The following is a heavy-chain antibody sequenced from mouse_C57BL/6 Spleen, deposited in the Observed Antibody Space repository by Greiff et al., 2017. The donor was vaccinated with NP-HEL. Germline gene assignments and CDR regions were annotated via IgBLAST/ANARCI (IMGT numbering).Heavy chain of an antibody. CDR3: ARSAYYYGSSAFAY. J-gene: IGHJ3*01. CDR2: IDPSDSYT. Sequence: QVQLQQPGAELVMPGASVKLSCKASGYTFTSYWMHWVKQRPGQGLEWIGEIDPSDSYTNYNQKFKGKSTLTVDKSSSTAYMQLSSLTSEDSAVYYCARSAYYYGSSAFAYWGQGTLVTVSA. V-gene: IGHV1-69*01. D-gene: IGHD1-1*01. CDR1: GYTFTSYW.